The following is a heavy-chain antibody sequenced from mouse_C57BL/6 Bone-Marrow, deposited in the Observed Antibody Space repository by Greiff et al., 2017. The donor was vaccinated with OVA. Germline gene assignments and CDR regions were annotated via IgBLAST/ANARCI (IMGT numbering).Heavy chain of an antibody. CDR3: ARRGFFFFTTVDYYAMDY. CDR2: IYPRDGST. V-gene: IGHV1-78*01. D-gene: IGHD1-1*01. J-gene: IGHJ4*01. Sequence: QVQLQQSGPELVKPGASVKISCKVSGYTFTDHTIHWMKQRPEQGLEWIGYIYPRDGSTKYNEKFKGKATLTADKSSSTAYMQLNSLTSEDSAVYFCARRGFFFFTTVDYYAMDYWGQGTSVTVSS. CDR1: GYTFTDHT.